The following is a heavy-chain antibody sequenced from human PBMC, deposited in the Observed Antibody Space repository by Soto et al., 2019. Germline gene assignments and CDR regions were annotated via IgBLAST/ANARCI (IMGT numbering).Heavy chain of an antibody. Sequence: PSETLSLTCAVYGGSISGYYWSWISQPPGKGLEWIGEINHSGTTKNKPSLKSRVTISVDTSKNQFSLKLNSVTAADTAIYYCARAGGAYDYGMDVWGRGTTVTVSS. V-gene: IGHV4-34*01. J-gene: IGHJ6*02. CDR3: ARAGGAYDYGMDV. D-gene: IGHD2-8*02. CDR1: GGSISGYY. CDR2: INHSGTT.